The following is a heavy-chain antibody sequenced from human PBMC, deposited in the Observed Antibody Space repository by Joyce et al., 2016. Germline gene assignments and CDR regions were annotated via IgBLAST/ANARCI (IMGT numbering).Heavy chain of an antibody. CDR2: IFHTGST. D-gene: IGHD5-12*01. V-gene: IGHV4-31*03. CDR3: ARGSYSGYDFVFDY. CDR1: SGSVRSAGHY. J-gene: IGHJ4*02. Sequence: QVQLQASGPGLVKPSQTLSLTCSVSSGSVRSAGHYLSWIRQHPGRGLELIGYIFHTGSTYYNPSLKNRISMSVDTSKNLFALNLRSVTAADTAMYYCARGSYSGYDFVFDYWGQGTLVTVSS.